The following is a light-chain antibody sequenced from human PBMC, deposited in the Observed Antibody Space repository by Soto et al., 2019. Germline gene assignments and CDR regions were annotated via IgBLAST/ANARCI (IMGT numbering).Light chain of an antibody. J-gene: IGKJ2*01. CDR3: QQYNSYSPYT. Sequence: DIQMTQSPSTLSASVGDGVTITCRASQSISTYLAWYQQKPGNAPNLLVYKASNLQSGVPSRFSGSGSGTKFTLTISSLQPDDFATYYRQQYNSYSPYTFGQGTNLEIK. V-gene: IGKV1-5*03. CDR1: QSISTY. CDR2: KAS.